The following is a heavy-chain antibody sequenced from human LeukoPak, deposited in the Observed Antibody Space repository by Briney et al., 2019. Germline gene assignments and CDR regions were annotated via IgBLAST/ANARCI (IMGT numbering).Heavy chain of an antibody. CDR1: GCPFREYA. CDR2: IRWSTDSV. Sequence: GGALRLSCAGSGCPFREYAMHWVRQAPGKGLEWVSGIRWSTDSVGYADSVRGRFTISRDKAKNSLYLQMNSLRAEDTALYYCVKDFGQTTAAIAYWGQGTLVTVSS. CDR3: VKDFGQTTAAIAY. V-gene: IGHV3-9*01. J-gene: IGHJ4*02. D-gene: IGHD2-2*01.